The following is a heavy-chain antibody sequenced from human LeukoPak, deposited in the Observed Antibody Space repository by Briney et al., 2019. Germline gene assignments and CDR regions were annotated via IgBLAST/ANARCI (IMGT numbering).Heavy chain of an antibody. D-gene: IGHD3-10*01. V-gene: IGHV3-23*01. CDR2: ISPSGDIT. CDR3: AKVRGRITMVRGVMTNFDY. Sequence: GGSLRLSCAASGFTFSNNGMNWVRQAPGKGLEWVSGISPSGDITYYADSVKGRFTISRDNSKNTLYLQMNSLRAEDTAVYYCAKVRGRITMVRGVMTNFDYWGQGTLVTVSS. CDR1: GFTFSNNG. J-gene: IGHJ4*02.